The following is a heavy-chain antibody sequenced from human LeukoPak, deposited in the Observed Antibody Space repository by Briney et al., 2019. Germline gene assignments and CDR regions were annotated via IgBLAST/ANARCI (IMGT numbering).Heavy chain of an antibody. CDR3: AKGIGYYDFWSGTTN. D-gene: IGHD3-3*01. V-gene: IGHV3-30*18. J-gene: IGHJ4*02. CDR1: GFTFSSYG. Sequence: PGGSLRLSCAASGFTFSSYGMHWVRQAPGKGLEWVAVISYDGSNKYYADSVKGRFTISRDNSKNTLYLQMNSLRAEDTAVYYCAKGIGYYDFWSGTTNWGQGTLVTVSS. CDR2: ISYDGSNK.